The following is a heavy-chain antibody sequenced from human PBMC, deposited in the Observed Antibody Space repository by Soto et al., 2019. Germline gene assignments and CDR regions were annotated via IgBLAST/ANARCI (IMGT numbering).Heavy chain of an antibody. CDR1: GFTFSSYG. V-gene: IGHV3-33*01. J-gene: IGHJ3*02. CDR3: AREAVAGPHADAFDI. CDR2: IWYDGSNK. Sequence: GGSLRLSCAASGFTFSSYGMHWVRQAPGKGLEWVAVIWYDGSNKYYADSVKGRFTISRDNSKNTLYLQMNSLRAEDTAVYYCAREAVAGPHADAFDIWGQGTMVTVSS. D-gene: IGHD6-19*01.